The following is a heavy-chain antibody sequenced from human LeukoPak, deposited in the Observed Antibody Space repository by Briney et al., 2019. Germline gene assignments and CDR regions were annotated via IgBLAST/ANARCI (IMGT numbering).Heavy chain of an antibody. J-gene: IGHJ6*02. CDR2: MNAKSGHT. CDR1: GYTFTSYH. Sequence: GPVKVSCNASGYTFTSYHIDWVRQAPGQGPEWMGWMNAKSGHTGYAQNLEGRVTMTIDTSTNTAYMELRGLRSEDTAVYFCARGMFDNSGHYYYFYYALDVWGQGTTVTVSS. CDR3: ARGMFDNSGHYYYFYYALDV. D-gene: IGHD3-22*01. V-gene: IGHV1-8*01.